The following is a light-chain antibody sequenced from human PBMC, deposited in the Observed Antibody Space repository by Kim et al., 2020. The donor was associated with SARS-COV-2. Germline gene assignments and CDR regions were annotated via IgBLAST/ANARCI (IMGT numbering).Light chain of an antibody. CDR3: QVWDNSDHVV. V-gene: IGLV3-21*04. J-gene: IGLJ7*01. Sequence: SYELTQPPSVSVAPGQTARIACGGDNIEDKSVHWFHQKPGQAPVLVIFYDNRRPSGIPERFSGSKSGSTATLTISRVEAGDEAEYFCQVWDNSDHVVFGGGAQLTVL. CDR1: NIEDKS. CDR2: YDN.